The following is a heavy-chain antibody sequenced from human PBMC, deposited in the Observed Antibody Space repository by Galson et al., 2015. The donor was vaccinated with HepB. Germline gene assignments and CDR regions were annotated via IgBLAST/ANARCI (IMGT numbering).Heavy chain of an antibody. D-gene: IGHD3-3*01. V-gene: IGHV3-30*18. J-gene: IGHJ4*02. CDR1: GFTFSSYG. Sequence: SLRLSCAASGFTFSSYGMHWVRQAPGKGLEWVAVISYDGSNKYYADSVKGRFTISRDNSKNTLYLQMNSLRAEDTAVYYCAKDSSTYYDFWSGYYLAFDYWGQGTLVTVSS. CDR2: ISYDGSNK. CDR3: AKDSSTYYDFWSGYYLAFDY.